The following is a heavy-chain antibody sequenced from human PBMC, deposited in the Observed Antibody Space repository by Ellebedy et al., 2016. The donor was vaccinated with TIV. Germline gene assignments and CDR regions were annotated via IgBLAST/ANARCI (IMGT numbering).Heavy chain of an antibody. CDR3: TRDGREWSRDY. J-gene: IGHJ4*02. D-gene: IGHD2-8*01. V-gene: IGHV3-21*06. Sequence: GESLKISCAASGFTFNTAGMTWVRQAPGKGLEWVATIVYDGRETYYADPLKGRFTVSRDNTMNSVSQQMDSLTVEDTAVYYCTRDGREWSRDYWGQGTLVTVSS. CDR2: IVYDGRET. CDR1: GFTFNTAG.